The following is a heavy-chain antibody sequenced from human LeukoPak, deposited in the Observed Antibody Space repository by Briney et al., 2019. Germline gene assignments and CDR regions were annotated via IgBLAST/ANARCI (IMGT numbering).Heavy chain of an antibody. Sequence: ASVKVSCKASGYTFTGYYMHWVRQAPGQGLEWMGWINPNSGGTNYAQKFQGGVTMTRDTSISTAYMDLSRLRSDDTALYYCARGPLTSPYFDYWGQGTLVTVSS. CDR2: INPNSGGT. J-gene: IGHJ4*02. CDR1: GYTFTGYY. D-gene: IGHD4/OR15-4a*01. V-gene: IGHV1-2*02. CDR3: ARGPLTSPYFDY.